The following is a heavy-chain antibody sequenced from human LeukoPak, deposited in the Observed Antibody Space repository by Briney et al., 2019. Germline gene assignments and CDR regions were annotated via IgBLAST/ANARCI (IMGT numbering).Heavy chain of an antibody. CDR1: GYTFTVYY. CDR2: INPNSGGT. Sequence: AASVKVSCTASGYTFTVYYMHWVRQAPGQGLEWMGWINPNSGGTNYAQKFQGRVTMTRDTSISTVYMEVNGLRSDETAVYYCAILMGTAYYYDMDVWGQGTTVTVSS. J-gene: IGHJ6*02. V-gene: IGHV1-2*02. CDR3: AILMGTAYYYDMDV. D-gene: IGHD1/OR15-1a*01.